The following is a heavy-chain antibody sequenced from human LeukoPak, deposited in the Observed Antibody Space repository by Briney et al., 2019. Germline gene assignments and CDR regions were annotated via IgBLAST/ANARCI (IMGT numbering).Heavy chain of an antibody. J-gene: IGHJ6*03. CDR1: GFTFNTYG. D-gene: IGHD2/OR15-2a*01. V-gene: IGHV3-43D*03. CDR2: ITWDGGST. CDR3: AKDRAARGRGNYFYMDV. Sequence: GGSLRLSCAASGFTFNTYGMHWVRQASGKGLEWVSHITWDGGSTHYADSVEGRFTISRDNRENSLYLQMNSLRPEDTALYYCAKDRAARGRGNYFYMDVWGKGTTVTVSS.